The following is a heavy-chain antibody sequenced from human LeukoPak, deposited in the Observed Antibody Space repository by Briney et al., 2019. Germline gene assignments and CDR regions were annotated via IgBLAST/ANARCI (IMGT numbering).Heavy chain of an antibody. Sequence: PGGSLRLSCAVSGFTFSDHYFAWIRQAPGKGLEWISYISNSANTIYYADSVRGRFTISRDNAKNSLFLQMNSLRVEDTAVYCCVRGPDYYYDSSGSFDYWGHGTLVTVSS. V-gene: IGHV3-11*04. CDR1: GFTFSDHY. D-gene: IGHD3-22*01. CDR2: ISNSANTI. J-gene: IGHJ4*01. CDR3: VRGPDYYYDSSGSFDY.